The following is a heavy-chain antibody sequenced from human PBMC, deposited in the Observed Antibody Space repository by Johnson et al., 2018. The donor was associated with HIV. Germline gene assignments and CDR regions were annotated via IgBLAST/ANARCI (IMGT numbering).Heavy chain of an antibody. CDR2: IRYDGSKK. Sequence: QVQLVESGGGVVQPGGSLRLSCAASGFTFSSYGMHWVRQAPGKGLEWVAFIRYDGSKKYYADSVKGGFTISRDNSKNTLYLQMNSLKTEDTAVYYCTTVEQQLAYAFDIWGQGTMVTVSS. J-gene: IGHJ3*02. V-gene: IGHV3-30*02. CDR1: GFTFSSYG. CDR3: TTVEQQLAYAFDI. D-gene: IGHD6-13*01.